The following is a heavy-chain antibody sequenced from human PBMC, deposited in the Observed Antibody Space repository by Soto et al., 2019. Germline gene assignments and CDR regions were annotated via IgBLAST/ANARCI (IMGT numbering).Heavy chain of an antibody. CDR2: ISAYNGNT. J-gene: IGHJ6*02. CDR1: GYTFTSYG. Sequence: QVQLVQSGAEVKKPGASVKVSCKASGYTFTSYGISWVRQAPEQGLEWMGWISAYNGNTNYAQKLQGRVTMTTDTSTSTAYMELRSLRSDDTAVYYCARDSGYSSSWYDYYYGMDVWGQGTTVTVSS. D-gene: IGHD6-13*01. V-gene: IGHV1-18*01. CDR3: ARDSGYSSSWYDYYYGMDV.